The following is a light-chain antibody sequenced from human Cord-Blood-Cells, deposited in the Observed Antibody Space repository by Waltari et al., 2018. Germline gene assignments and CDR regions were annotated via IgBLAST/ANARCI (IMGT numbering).Light chain of an antibody. CDR2: DVS. V-gene: IGLV2-14*01. CDR1: SSDVGGYNY. J-gene: IGLJ3*02. CDR3: SSYTSSSTWV. Sequence: QSALAQPAYVSGSPGQSLTISCTGTSSDVGGYNYVSWSQQHPSKDPKLMIYDVSNRPSGFSNRFSGSKSGNTASLTISGLQAEDAADYYCSSYTSSSTWVFGGGTKLTVL.